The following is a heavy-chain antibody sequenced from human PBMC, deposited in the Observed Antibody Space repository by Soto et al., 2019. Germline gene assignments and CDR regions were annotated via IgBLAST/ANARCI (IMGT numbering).Heavy chain of an antibody. Sequence: SVKVSCKASGGTFSSYAISWVRQAPGQGLEWMGGIIPIFGTANYAQKFQGRVTITADESTSTAYMELSSLRSEDTAVYYCARDRYRYYYDSSGYTLRNNWFDPWGQGTLVTVPQ. CDR3: ARDRYRYYYDSSGYTLRNNWFDP. V-gene: IGHV1-69*13. D-gene: IGHD3-22*01. J-gene: IGHJ5*02. CDR1: GGTFSSYA. CDR2: IIPIFGTA.